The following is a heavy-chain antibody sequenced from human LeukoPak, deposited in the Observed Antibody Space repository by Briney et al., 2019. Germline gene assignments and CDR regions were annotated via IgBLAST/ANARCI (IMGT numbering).Heavy chain of an antibody. V-gene: IGHV1-69*04. CDR1: GGTFSSYA. D-gene: IGHD3-3*01. Sequence: GSSVKVSCKASGGTFSSYAISWVRQAPGQGLEWMGRIIPILGIANYAQKFQGRVTITTDKSTSTAYMELSSLRSEDTAVYYCASQTYYDFWSGYAVTGMDVWGQGTTVTVSS. J-gene: IGHJ6*02. CDR2: IIPILGIA. CDR3: ASQTYYDFWSGYAVTGMDV.